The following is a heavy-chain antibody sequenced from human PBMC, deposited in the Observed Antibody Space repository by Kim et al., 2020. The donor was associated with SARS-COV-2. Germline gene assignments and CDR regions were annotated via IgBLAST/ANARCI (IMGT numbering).Heavy chain of an antibody. CDR2: INPNSGGT. Sequence: ASVKVSCKASGYTFTGYYMHWVRQAPGQGLEWMGWINPNSGGTNYAQKFQGWVTMTRDTSISTAYMELSRLRSDDTAVYYCARDTTPTPYDSSGYYLGPYNWFDPWGQGTLVTVSS. CDR1: GYTFTGYY. D-gene: IGHD3-22*01. V-gene: IGHV1-2*04. CDR3: ARDTTPTPYDSSGYYLGPYNWFDP. J-gene: IGHJ5*02.